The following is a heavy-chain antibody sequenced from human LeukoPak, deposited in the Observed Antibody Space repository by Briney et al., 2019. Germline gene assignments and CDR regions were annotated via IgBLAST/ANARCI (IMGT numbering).Heavy chain of an antibody. CDR1: GFTLSSFK. J-gene: IGHJ4*02. CDR3: ARDLTGGEYFDS. V-gene: IGHV3-21*01. Sequence: GGSLRLSCAASGFTLSSFKMTWVRQAPGRGLEWVASISPSSSYISYADSLKGRVTVSRDNTKNSVFLQMSSLRAEDTAVYYCARDLTGGEYFDSWGQGTLVSVSS. D-gene: IGHD3-16*01. CDR2: ISPSSSYI.